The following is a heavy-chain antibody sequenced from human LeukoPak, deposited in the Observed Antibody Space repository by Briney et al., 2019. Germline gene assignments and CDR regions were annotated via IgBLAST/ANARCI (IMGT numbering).Heavy chain of an antibody. D-gene: IGHD1-26*01. Sequence: PGGSLTLSCAASGFTVSSNYMSWVRQAPRKGLEWVSVIYRGASTYYADSVKGRFTISRDNSKNTLYLQMNSLRAEETAVYYCARGYSGCDPQVDYWGQGTLVTVSS. CDR1: GFTVSSNY. J-gene: IGHJ4*02. CDR2: IYRGAST. CDR3: ARGYSGCDPQVDY. V-gene: IGHV3-66*01.